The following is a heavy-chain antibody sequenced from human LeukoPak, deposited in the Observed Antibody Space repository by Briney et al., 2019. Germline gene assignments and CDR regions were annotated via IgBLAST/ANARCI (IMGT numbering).Heavy chain of an antibody. D-gene: IGHD3-10*01. CDR1: GGSISSSSYY. CDR2: IYYSGST. V-gene: IGHV4-30-4*08. Sequence: PSETLSLTCTVSGGSISSSSYYWGWIRQPPGKGLEWIGYIYYSGSTYYNPSLKSRVTISVDTSKNQFSLKLSSVTAADTAVYYCAREGYYGSGSISHDYWGQGTLVTVSS. J-gene: IGHJ4*02. CDR3: AREGYYGSGSISHDY.